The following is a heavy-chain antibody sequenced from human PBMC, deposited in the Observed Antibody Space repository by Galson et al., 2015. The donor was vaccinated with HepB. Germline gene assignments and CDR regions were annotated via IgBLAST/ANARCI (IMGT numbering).Heavy chain of an antibody. CDR1: GYTFTGYY. J-gene: IGHJ6*02. D-gene: IGHD6-6*01. CDR3: AGSAYSSSSYYYYGMDV. Sequence: SVKVSCKASGYTFTGYYMHWVRQAPGQGLEWMGWINPNSGGTNYAQKFQGRVTMTRDTSISTAYMELSRLRSDDTAVYYCAGSAYSSSSYYYYGMDVWGQGTTVTVSS. V-gene: IGHV1-2*02. CDR2: INPNSGGT.